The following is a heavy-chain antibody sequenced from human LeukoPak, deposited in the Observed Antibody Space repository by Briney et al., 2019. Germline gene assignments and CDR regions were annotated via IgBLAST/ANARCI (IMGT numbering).Heavy chain of an antibody. CDR1: GGSISPYY. J-gene: IGHJ4*02. D-gene: IGHD3-22*01. Sequence: PSETLSLTCTVSGGSISPYYWSWIRQPPGKGLEWIGYIYYSGSTYYNPSLKSRVTISVDTSKNQFSLKLSSVTAADTAVYYCATSRSYYYDSSGYPLDYWGQGTLVTVSS. CDR2: IYYSGST. CDR3: ATSRSYYYDSSGYPLDY. V-gene: IGHV4-30-4*08.